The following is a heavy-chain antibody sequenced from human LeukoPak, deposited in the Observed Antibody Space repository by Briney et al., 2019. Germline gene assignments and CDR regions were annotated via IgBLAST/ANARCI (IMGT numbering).Heavy chain of an antibody. CDR1: GFTFSSYG. J-gene: IGHJ6*03. D-gene: IGHD2-8*01. V-gene: IGHV3-30*02. Sequence: GGSLRLSCAASGFTFSSYGMHWVRQAPGKGLEWVAFIRYDGSNKYYVDSVKGRFTISRDNSKNTLYLQMNSLRAEDTAVYYCAKDRCSNGIGCYYYYMDVWGKGTTVTISS. CDR3: AKDRCSNGIGCYYYYMDV. CDR2: IRYDGSNK.